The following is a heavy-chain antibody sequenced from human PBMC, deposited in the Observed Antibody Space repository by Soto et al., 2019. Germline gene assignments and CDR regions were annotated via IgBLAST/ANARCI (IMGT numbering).Heavy chain of an antibody. Sequence: QVQLVQSGAEVKKPGSSVKVSCKASGGTFSSYTISWVRQAPGQGLEWMGRILPILGIANYAQKFQGRVTITADNSTSTAYMELSSLTSEDTAVYYCARAMGDCDLEWRFSYWGQGTLVTVSS. D-gene: IGHD5-18*01. J-gene: IGHJ4*02. V-gene: IGHV1-69*02. CDR3: ARAMGDCDLEWRFSY. CDR2: ILPILGIA. CDR1: GGTFSSYT.